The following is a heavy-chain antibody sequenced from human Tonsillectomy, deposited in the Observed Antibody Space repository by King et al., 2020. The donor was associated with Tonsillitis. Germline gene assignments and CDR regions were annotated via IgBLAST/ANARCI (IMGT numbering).Heavy chain of an antibody. Sequence: LQLQESGPGLVKSSETLSLTCTVSGGSISSSGYYWGWIRQPPGKGLEWIGSIYYSGNTYYNPSLKSRVTISVDTSKNQFSLKLTSVTAADTAVYYCARQDTSGWYMDPNYFDYWDQGTLVTVSS. CDR2: IYYSGNT. V-gene: IGHV4-39*01. J-gene: IGHJ4*02. CDR1: GGSISSSGYY. CDR3: ARQDTSGWYMDPNYFDY. D-gene: IGHD6-19*01.